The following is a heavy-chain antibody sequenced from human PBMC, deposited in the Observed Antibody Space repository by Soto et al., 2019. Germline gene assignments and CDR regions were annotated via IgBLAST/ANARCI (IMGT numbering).Heavy chain of an antibody. J-gene: IGHJ4*02. CDR3: VRAQLGDLWSGGHFGS. V-gene: IGHV3-9*01. D-gene: IGHD3-3*01. CDR2: ISWNSGNA. Sequence: DVQLVESGGTLVQPGRSLRLSCAASGFSFDDHAMHWARQTPEKGLEWVAGISWNSGNADYADSEKGRFTISRDNGKNSLFLDMNGLRAGDTALYYCVRAQLGDLWSGGHFGSWGQGTLVAVSS. CDR1: GFSFDDHA.